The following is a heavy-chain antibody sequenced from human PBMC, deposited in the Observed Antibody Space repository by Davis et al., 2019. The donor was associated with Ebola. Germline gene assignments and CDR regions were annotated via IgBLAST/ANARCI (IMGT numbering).Heavy chain of an antibody. J-gene: IGHJ4*02. D-gene: IGHD1-14*01. CDR3: ARDYVY. CDR2: IYYSGST. CDR1: GYSISSGYY. Sequence: MPSETLSLTCTVSGYSISSGYYWGWIRQPPGKGLEWIGSIYYSGSTYYNPSLKSRVTISVDTSKNQFSLRLKSVTAADTAMYYCARDYVYWGQGILVTVSS. V-gene: IGHV4-38-2*02.